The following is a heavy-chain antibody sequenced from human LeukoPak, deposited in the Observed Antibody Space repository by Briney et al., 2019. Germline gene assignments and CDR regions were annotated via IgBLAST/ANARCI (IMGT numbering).Heavy chain of an antibody. CDR1: GDSITTYY. D-gene: IGHD5-18*01. J-gene: IGHJ4*02. V-gene: IGHV4-59*08. Sequence: SETLSLTCTVSGDSITTYYWGWIRQPPGKGLEWIGYIYYTGSTNYNPSLKSRVTMSVDTSKNQLSLKLSSVTAADTAVYYCARHQEDSYGYRVLDYWGQGTLVTVSS. CDR2: IYYTGST. CDR3: ARHQEDSYGYRVLDY.